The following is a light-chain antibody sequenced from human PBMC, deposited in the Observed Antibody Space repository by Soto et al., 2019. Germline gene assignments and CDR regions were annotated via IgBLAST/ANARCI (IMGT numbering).Light chain of an antibody. V-gene: IGKV3-11*01. CDR1: QSVSSY. J-gene: IGKJ1*01. CDR3: QQHSSYSVA. Sequence: EIVLTHPPATQSLSPGDRATLSCRASQSVSSYLAWHQQKPGQAPRLLIYDASSMASGIPSRFSGSGSGTEFTLTISSLEPDDFAAYYCQQHSSYSVAFGRGTKVDIK. CDR2: DAS.